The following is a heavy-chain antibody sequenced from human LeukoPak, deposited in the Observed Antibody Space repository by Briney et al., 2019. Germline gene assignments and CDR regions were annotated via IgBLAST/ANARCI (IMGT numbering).Heavy chain of an antibody. J-gene: IGHJ6*04. CDR1: GGSFSGYY. V-gene: IGHV4-34*01. Sequence: SETLSLTFAVYGGSFSGYYWSWIRQPPGKGLEWIGEINHSGSTNYNPSLKSRVTISVDTSKNQFSLKLSSVTAADTAVYYCARAAVARRPLDVWGKGTTVTVSS. CDR3: ARAAVARRPLDV. D-gene: IGHD6-19*01. CDR2: INHSGST.